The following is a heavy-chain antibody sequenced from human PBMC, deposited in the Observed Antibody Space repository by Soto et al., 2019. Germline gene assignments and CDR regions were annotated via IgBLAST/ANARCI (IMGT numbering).Heavy chain of an antibody. J-gene: IGHJ4*02. CDR1: GFTSS. CDR3: ANILVGQWLVPGGY. CDR2: SDFSGRLT. Sequence: EVQILESGGALIQPGGSLRLSCAASGFTSSMTWVRQAPGKGLEWVSASDFSGRLTYYADSVKGRFPIFRDTSVNTLFLQMNSLRTEDTAVYYCANILVGQWLVPGGYWGPGTLVTVSS. V-gene: IGHV3-23*01. D-gene: IGHD6-19*01.